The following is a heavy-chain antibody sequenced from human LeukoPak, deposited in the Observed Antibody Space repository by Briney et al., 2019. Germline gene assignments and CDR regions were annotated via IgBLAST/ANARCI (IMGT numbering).Heavy chain of an antibody. CDR2: IIYSGGT. D-gene: IGHD3-22*01. J-gene: IGHJ6*03. V-gene: IGHV4-59*01. CDR1: GGSISSYY. CDR3: AREIPYYYDSSGYSSHYYYMDV. Sequence: KASETLSLTCTVSGGSISSYYWSWIRQPPGKGLEWIGYIIYSGGTNYNPSLKSRVTISVDTSKNQFSLKLSSVTAADTAAYYCAREIPYYYDSSGYSSHYYYMDVWGKGTTVTVSS.